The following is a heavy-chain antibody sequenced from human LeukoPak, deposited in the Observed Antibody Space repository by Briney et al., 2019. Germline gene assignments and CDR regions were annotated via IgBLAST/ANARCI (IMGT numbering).Heavy chain of an antibody. CDR1: GGSISSSSYY. Sequence: SETLSLTCTVSGGSISSSSYYWGWIRQPPGKGLEWIGSIYYSGSTYYNPSLKSRVTISVDTSKNQFSLKLSSVTAADTAVYYCYGSGSYYPHDAFDIWGQGTMVTVSS. CDR3: YGSGSYYPHDAFDI. D-gene: IGHD3-10*01. J-gene: IGHJ3*02. CDR2: IYYSGST. V-gene: IGHV4-39*07.